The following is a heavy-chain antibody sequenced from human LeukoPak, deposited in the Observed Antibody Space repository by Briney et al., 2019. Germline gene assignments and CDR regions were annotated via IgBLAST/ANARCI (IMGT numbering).Heavy chain of an antibody. Sequence: GGSLRFSCAASGFTFSNYGMHWVRQAPGKGLDWVAFIHYDGSNKYYADSMKGRFTISRDNSKNTLYLQMNSLRAEDTAVYYCASALWFGELFWGQGTLVTVSS. CDR2: IHYDGSNK. V-gene: IGHV3-30*02. D-gene: IGHD3-10*01. CDR1: GFTFSNYG. J-gene: IGHJ4*02. CDR3: ASALWFGELF.